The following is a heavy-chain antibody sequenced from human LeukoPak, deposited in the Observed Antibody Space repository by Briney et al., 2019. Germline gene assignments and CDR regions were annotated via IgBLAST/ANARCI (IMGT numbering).Heavy chain of an antibody. CDR3: ARDKGGNGCKFTDY. CDR1: GGSISSSNW. J-gene: IGHJ4*02. Sequence: SETLSLNCAVSGGSISSSNWGSRVRQPPGKGLERIREIYHSGSTNYNPSLKSRVTISVAKSKNQISLKLSSVTAADTAVYYCARDKGGNGCKFTDYWGQGTLVTVSS. CDR2: IYHSGST. D-gene: IGHD5-24*01. V-gene: IGHV4-4*02.